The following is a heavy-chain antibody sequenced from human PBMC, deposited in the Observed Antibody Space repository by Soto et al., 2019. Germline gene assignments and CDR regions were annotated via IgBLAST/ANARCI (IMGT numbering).Heavy chain of an antibody. CDR2: IYYSGST. CDR1: GGSISSYY. D-gene: IGHD4-17*01. Sequence: QVQLQESGPGLVKPSETLSLTCTVSGGSISSYYWSWIRQPPGKGLEWIGYIYYSGSTNYNPSLXRXAXIXXATSKNQLSLKLRSVAAADTAVYYCARRYGYYFDYWGQGTLVTVSS. J-gene: IGHJ4*02. V-gene: IGHV4-59*08. CDR3: ARRYGYYFDY.